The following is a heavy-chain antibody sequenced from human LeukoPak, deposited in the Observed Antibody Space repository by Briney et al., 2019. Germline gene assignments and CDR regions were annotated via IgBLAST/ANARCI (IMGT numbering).Heavy chain of an antibody. J-gene: IGHJ3*02. CDR3: ARSRYGSGSYGAFDI. Sequence: GGSLRLSCAASGFTFSSYAMSWVRQAPGKGLEWVSSISSSSSYIYYADSVKGRFTISRDNAKNSLYLQMNSLRAEDTAVYYCARSRYGSGSYGAFDIWGQGTMVTVSS. CDR2: ISSSSSYI. CDR1: GFTFSSYA. V-gene: IGHV3-21*01. D-gene: IGHD3-10*01.